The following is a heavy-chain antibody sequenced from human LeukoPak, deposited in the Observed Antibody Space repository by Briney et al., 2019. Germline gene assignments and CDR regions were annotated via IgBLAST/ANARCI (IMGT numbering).Heavy chain of an antibody. CDR3: AREHPVARFFDY. J-gene: IGHJ4*02. V-gene: IGHV3-66*01. D-gene: IGHD2-15*01. CDR2: IYSGGST. Sequence: PGGSLRLSCAASGFTVSSNYMSWVRQAPGKGLEWVSVIYSGGSTYYADSVKGRFTISRDNSKNTLYLQMNSLRAEDTAVYYCAREHPVARFFDYWGQGTLVTVSS. CDR1: GFTVSSNY.